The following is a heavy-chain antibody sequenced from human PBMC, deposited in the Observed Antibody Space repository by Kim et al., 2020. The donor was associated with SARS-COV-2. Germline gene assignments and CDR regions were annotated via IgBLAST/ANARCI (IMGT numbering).Heavy chain of an antibody. D-gene: IGHD4-17*01. Sequence: YAQKLQGRVTMTTDTSTSTAYMELRSLRSDDTAVYYCATNTGTTSGYFDLWGRGTLVTVSS. J-gene: IGHJ2*01. CDR3: ATNTGTTSGYFDL. V-gene: IGHV1-18*01.